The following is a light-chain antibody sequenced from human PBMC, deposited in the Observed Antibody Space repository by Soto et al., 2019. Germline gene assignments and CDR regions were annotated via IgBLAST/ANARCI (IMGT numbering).Light chain of an antibody. CDR3: QQRFKWQVT. Sequence: EIVVSQSAVTLSLSPGERATLSCRASQSINNYLAWYQQKPGQAPRLLIYDASNRATGIPARFSGSGSGTDFTLTISSLEPEDFAVYYCQQRFKWQVTFGQGTRLE. V-gene: IGKV3-11*01. CDR1: QSINNY. CDR2: DAS. J-gene: IGKJ5*01.